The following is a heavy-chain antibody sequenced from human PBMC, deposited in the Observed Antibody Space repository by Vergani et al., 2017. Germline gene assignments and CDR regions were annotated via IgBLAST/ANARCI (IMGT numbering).Heavy chain of an antibody. CDR1: GYTFTRYA. D-gene: IGHD6-25*01. Sequence: QVQLVQSGSELKKPGASVKLSCKASGYTFTRYALSWVRQAPGQGLEWLGWINTNTGDPTYAQAFRGRFVFSLDTSVGTAFLQISSLKAEDTAVYYCARESGGVDYWGQGTLVTVSS. CDR3: ARESGGVDY. J-gene: IGHJ4*02. CDR2: INTNTGDP. V-gene: IGHV7-4-1*02.